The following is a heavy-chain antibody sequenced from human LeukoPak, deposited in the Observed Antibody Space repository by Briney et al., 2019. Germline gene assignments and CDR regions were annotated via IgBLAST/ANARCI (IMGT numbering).Heavy chain of an antibody. CDR1: GGSISSYY. J-gene: IGHJ6*02. CDR2: IYYSGST. CDR3: ARVGCSGGSCRPDYGMDV. Sequence: PSETLSLTCTVSGGSISSYYWSWIRQHPGKGLEWIGHIYYSGSTNYNPSLKSRVTISVDTSKSQFSLKLTSVTAADTAVYYCARVGCSGGSCRPDYGMDVWGQGTTVTVSS. D-gene: IGHD2-15*01. V-gene: IGHV4-59*01.